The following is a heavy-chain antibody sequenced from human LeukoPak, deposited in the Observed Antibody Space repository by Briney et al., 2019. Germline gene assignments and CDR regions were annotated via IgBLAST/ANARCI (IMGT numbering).Heavy chain of an antibody. CDR2: ISAYNGNT. V-gene: IGHV1-18*01. CDR3: ARGPAAAGILGGREGWFDP. Sequence: GASVKVSCKASGYTFTSYGISWVRQAPGQGLEWMGWISAYNGNTNYAQKLQGRVTMTTDTSTSTAYMELRSLRSDDTAVYYCARGPAAAGILGGREGWFDPWGQGTLVTVSS. CDR1: GYTFTSYG. D-gene: IGHD6-13*01. J-gene: IGHJ5*02.